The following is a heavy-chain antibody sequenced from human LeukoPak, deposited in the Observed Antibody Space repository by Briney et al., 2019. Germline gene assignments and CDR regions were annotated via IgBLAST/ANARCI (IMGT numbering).Heavy chain of an antibody. V-gene: IGHV3-30-3*01. J-gene: IGHJ4*02. CDR1: GFTFSSYA. Sequence: PGGSLRLSCAASGFTFSSYAMHWVRQAPGKGLEWVAVISYDGSNKYYADSVKGRFTISRDNSKNTLYLQMNSLRAEDTAVYYCAREKNYYDSSGFDYWGQGTLVTVSS. CDR2: ISYDGSNK. D-gene: IGHD3-22*01. CDR3: AREKNYYDSSGFDY.